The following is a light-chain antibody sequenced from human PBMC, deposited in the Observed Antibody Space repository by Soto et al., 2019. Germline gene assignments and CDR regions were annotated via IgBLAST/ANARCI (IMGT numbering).Light chain of an antibody. CDR2: LAS. J-gene: IGKJ1*01. CDR1: QSLLRSNAYNY. V-gene: IGKV2-28*01. Sequence: DIVMTQSPLSLPVTPGEPASISCRSNQSLLRSNAYNYLDWFLPKPGQSPQLLSYLASNRASGVPDRFSGSGSAKDFTLKISRVEAEEVGVYYCMQGLQTPGTFGQGTKVEIK. CDR3: MQGLQTPGT.